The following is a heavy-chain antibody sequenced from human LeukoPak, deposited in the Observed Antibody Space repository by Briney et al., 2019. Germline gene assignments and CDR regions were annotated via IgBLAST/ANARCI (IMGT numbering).Heavy chain of an antibody. J-gene: IGHJ6*02. CDR1: GFTFSSYA. Sequence: PGGSLRLSCAASGFTFSSYAMHWVRQAPGKGLEWVAVISYDGSNKYYADSVKGRFTIPRDNSKNTLYLQMNSLRAEDTAVYYCARAANWVDYYYYYGMDVWGQGTTVTVSS. D-gene: IGHD7-27*01. CDR2: ISYDGSNK. V-gene: IGHV3-30-3*01. CDR3: ARAANWVDYYYYYGMDV.